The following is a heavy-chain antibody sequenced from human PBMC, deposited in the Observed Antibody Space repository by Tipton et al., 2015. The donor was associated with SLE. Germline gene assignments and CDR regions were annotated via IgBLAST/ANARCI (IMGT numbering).Heavy chain of an antibody. J-gene: IGHJ3*02. Sequence: TLSLTCTVSGGSISSGSYYWSWIRQPAGKGLGWIGRIYTSGSTNYNPSLKSRVTISVDTSKNQFSLKLSSVTAADTAVYYCARARGGLDAFDIWGQGTMVTVSS. CDR1: GGSISSGSYY. CDR2: IYTSGST. V-gene: IGHV4-61*02. CDR3: ARARGGLDAFDI. D-gene: IGHD3-16*01.